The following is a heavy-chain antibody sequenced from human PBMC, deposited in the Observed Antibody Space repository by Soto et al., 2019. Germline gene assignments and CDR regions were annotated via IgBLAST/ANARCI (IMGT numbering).Heavy chain of an antibody. J-gene: IGHJ3*02. CDR2: ISAYNGNT. Sequence: ASVKVSCKASGYTFTSYGISWVRQAPGQGLEWMGWISAYNGNTNYAQKLQGRVTMTTDTSTSTAYMELRSLRSDDKAVYYCARVRVGATVDAFDIWGQGTMVTVSS. D-gene: IGHD1-26*01. CDR3: ARVRVGATVDAFDI. CDR1: GYTFTSYG. V-gene: IGHV1-18*04.